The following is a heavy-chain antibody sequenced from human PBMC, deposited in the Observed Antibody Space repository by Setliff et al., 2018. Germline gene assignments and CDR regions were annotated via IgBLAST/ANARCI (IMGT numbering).Heavy chain of an antibody. D-gene: IGHD3-22*01. CDR2: IYHSGST. CDR3: AGDPVYYYDSSGVNYFDY. CDR1: GGSISSSNW. Sequence: PSETLSLTCAVSGGSISSSNWWSWVRQPPGKGLEWIEEIYHSGSTNYNPSLKSRVTISVGKSKNQFSLKLSSVTAADTAVYYCAGDPVYYYDSSGVNYFDYWGQGTLVTVSS. V-gene: IGHV4-4*02. J-gene: IGHJ4*02.